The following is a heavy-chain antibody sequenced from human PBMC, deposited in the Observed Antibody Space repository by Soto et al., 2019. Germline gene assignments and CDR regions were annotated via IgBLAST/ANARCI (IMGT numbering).Heavy chain of an antibody. CDR3: AKGDCSGGSCYGTDY. J-gene: IGHJ4*02. V-gene: IGHV3-23*01. D-gene: IGHD2-15*01. CDR2: ISGRGGST. CDR1: GFTFSSYA. Sequence: HPGGSLRLSCAASGFTFSSYAMRWVRQAPGKGLEWVSAISGRGGSTYYADSVKGRFTISRDNSNNTLFLQMNSLRAEDTAVYYCAKGDCSGGSCYGTDYWGQGTLVTVSS.